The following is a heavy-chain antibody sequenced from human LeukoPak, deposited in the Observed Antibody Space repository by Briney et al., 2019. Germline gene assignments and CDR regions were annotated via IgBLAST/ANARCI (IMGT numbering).Heavy chain of an antibody. V-gene: IGHV3-53*01. D-gene: IGHD6-19*01. CDR3: ARETVAGTNWFDP. CDR1: GFTVSSNY. J-gene: IGHJ5*02. Sequence: GGSLRLSCAASGFTVSSNYMSWVRQAPGKGLEWVSVIYSGGSTYYADSVKGRFTISRDNSKNTLYLQMNSLRAEDTAVYYCARETVAGTNWFDPWGQGTLVTVSS. CDR2: IYSGGST.